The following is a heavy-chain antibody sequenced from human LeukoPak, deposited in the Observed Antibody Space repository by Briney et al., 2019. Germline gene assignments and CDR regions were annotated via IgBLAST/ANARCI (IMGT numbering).Heavy chain of an antibody. Sequence: GASVKVSCKASGYTFTSYGISWVRQAPGQGLEWMGWISAYNGNTNYAQKLQGRVTMTTDTSTSTAYMELRSLRSDDTAVYYCARFNVLRFLEWLSGAYYYYYYMDVWGKGTTVTVSS. D-gene: IGHD3-3*01. J-gene: IGHJ6*03. CDR3: ARFNVLRFLEWLSGAYYYYYYMDV. V-gene: IGHV1-18*01. CDR1: GYTFTSYG. CDR2: ISAYNGNT.